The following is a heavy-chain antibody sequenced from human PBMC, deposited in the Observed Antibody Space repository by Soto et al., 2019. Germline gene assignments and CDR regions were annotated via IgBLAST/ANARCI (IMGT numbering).Heavy chain of an antibody. D-gene: IGHD3-22*01. CDR1: GFTFGNYA. Sequence: GGSLRLSCIGSGFTFGNYAMSWFRQAPGKGLEWVGFIRSKAYGGTTHYAASVKGRFTISRDDSKSIAYLQMNSLKTEDTAVYYCITIYYDSSGYENWFDPWGQGTLVTVSS. CDR2: IRSKAYGGTT. CDR3: ITIYYDSSGYENWFDP. J-gene: IGHJ5*02. V-gene: IGHV3-49*03.